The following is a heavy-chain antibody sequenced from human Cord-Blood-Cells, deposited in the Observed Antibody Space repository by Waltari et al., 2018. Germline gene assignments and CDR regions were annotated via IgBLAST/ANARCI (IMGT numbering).Heavy chain of an antibody. J-gene: IGHJ5*02. Sequence: QVQLVESGGGVVQPGGSLRLSCAASGFTFSSHGLHWFRPAPAEGLEWVAFIRYDGSNKYYADSVKGRFTISRDNSKNTLYLQMNSLRAEDTAVYYCAKMGSTVLNWFDPWGQGTLVTVSS. CDR3: AKMGSTVLNWFDP. V-gene: IGHV3-30*02. D-gene: IGHD4-17*01. CDR1: GFTFSSHG. CDR2: IRYDGSNK.